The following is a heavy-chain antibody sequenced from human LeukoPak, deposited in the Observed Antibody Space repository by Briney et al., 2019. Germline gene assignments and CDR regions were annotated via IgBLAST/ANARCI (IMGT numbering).Heavy chain of an antibody. CDR3: ARHIRYFDWFSFDY. J-gene: IGHJ4*02. V-gene: IGHV4-59*08. Sequence: SETLSLTCTVSGGSISSYYWSWIRQPPGKGLEYIGYIYYSGSTYYNPSLKSRVTISVDTSKNQFSLKLSSVTAADTAVYYCARHIRYFDWFSFDYWGQGTLVTVSS. CDR1: GGSISSYY. D-gene: IGHD3-9*01. CDR2: IYYSGST.